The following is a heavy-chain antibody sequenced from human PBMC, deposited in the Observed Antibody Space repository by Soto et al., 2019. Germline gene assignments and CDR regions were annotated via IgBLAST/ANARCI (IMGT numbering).Heavy chain of an antibody. CDR1: GFTFSSYG. Sequence: PGGSLRLSCAASGFTFSSYGMHWVRQAPGKGLEWVAVIWYDGSNKYYADSVKGRFTISRDNSKNTLYLQMNSLRAEDTAVYYCARRPHSSSWYKDYYYGMDVWGQGTTVTVSS. D-gene: IGHD6-13*01. V-gene: IGHV3-33*01. CDR2: IWYDGSNK. CDR3: ARRPHSSSWYKDYYYGMDV. J-gene: IGHJ6*02.